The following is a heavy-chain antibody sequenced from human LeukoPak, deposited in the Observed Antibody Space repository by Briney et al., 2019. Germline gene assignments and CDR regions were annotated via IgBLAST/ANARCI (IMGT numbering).Heavy chain of an antibody. CDR1: GFTFTNYA. CDR2: IIYSGGTT. Sequence: GGSLRLSCAASGFTFTNYAMSWVRQAPGRGLEWVSTIIYSGGTTYYADSVKGRFTISRDNAENSLSLQMNSLRADDTAVYYCARGYGDYFYHFDYWGQGTLVTVSS. CDR3: ARGYGDYFYHFDY. D-gene: IGHD4-17*01. V-gene: IGHV3-23*01. J-gene: IGHJ4*02.